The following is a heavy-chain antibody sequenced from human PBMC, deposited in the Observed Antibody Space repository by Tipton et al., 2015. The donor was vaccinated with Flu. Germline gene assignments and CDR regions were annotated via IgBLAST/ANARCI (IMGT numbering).Heavy chain of an antibody. V-gene: IGHV4-61*01. J-gene: IGHJ6*02. CDR1: GGSISRGSYY. CDR2: IYYTGST. CDR3: ARDRYHGIDV. Sequence: TLSLTCTVSGGSISRGSYYYNWIRQPPGKGLEWIAYIYYTGSTNYNPSLKSRVTMSVDTSKNQFSLRLSSVTAADTAVYYCARDRYHGIDVWGQGTTVTVSS.